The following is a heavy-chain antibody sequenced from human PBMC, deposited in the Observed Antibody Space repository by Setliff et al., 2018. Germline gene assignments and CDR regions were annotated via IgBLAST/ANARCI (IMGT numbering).Heavy chain of an antibody. Sequence: PGGSLRLSCATSGFTFKSYAMIWVRQTPGKGLEWVSLIYSDNMTTSYADSVKGRFTISRDNSKNTLFLQMNSLRPEDTAVYYCARTCSGSGCYAGLESWGQGTPVTVSS. CDR2: IYSDNMTT. J-gene: IGHJ4*02. V-gene: IGHV3-23*03. CDR3: ARTCSGSGCYAGLES. CDR1: GFTFKSYA. D-gene: IGHD2-15*01.